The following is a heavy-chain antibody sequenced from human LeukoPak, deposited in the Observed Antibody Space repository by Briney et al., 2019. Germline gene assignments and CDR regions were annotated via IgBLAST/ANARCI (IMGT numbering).Heavy chain of an antibody. D-gene: IGHD2-2*01. V-gene: IGHV1-2*02. CDR2: INPNSGGT. CDR1: GYTFTGYY. CDR3: ARSPLVVPAARQDYYYYYMDV. Sequence: ASVKVSCKASGYTFTGYYMHWVRQAPGQGLEWMGWINPNSGGTNYAQKFQGRVTMTRDTSISTAYMELSRLRSDDTAVYYCARSPLVVPAARQDYYYYYMDVWGKGTTVTVSS. J-gene: IGHJ6*03.